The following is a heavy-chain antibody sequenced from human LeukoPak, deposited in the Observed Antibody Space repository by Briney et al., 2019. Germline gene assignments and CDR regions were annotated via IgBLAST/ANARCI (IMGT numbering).Heavy chain of an antibody. CDR3: ARIRDYYGSGSYSYYFDY. V-gene: IGHV1-18*01. CDR2: ISAYNGNT. J-gene: IGHJ4*02. Sequence: ASVKVSCKASGYTFTSYGVSWVRQAPGQGLEWMGWISAYNGNTNYAQKLQGRVTMTTDTSTSKAYMELRSLRSDDTAVYYCARIRDYYGSGSYSYYFDYWGQGTLVTVSS. D-gene: IGHD3-10*01. CDR1: GYTFTSYG.